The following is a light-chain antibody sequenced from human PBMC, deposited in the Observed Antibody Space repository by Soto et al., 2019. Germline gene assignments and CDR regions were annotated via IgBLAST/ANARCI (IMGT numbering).Light chain of an antibody. CDR2: GAS. CDR1: QSVSSSD. Sequence: EIVLTQSPGTLSLSPGERATLSCSASQSVSSSDLAWYQQKPGQAPRLLIYGASSRATGIPDRFSGSGSGTDFTLTISRLEPEDFAVYYCQQYGSSPPYTFGQGTKLEIK. J-gene: IGKJ2*01. V-gene: IGKV3-20*01. CDR3: QQYGSSPPYT.